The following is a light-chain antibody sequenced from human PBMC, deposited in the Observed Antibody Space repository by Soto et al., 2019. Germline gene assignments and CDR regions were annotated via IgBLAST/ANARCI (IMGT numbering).Light chain of an antibody. CDR2: ENN. V-gene: IGLV1-51*02. Sequence: QSVLTQPPSVSAAPGQKVTISCSGSSSNIGNNYVSWYQQLPGTAPKLLIYENNKRPSGIPDRFSGSKSGTSATLGITGLQTGDEADYYCGTWASSLSAGVFSGGTKLTVL. J-gene: IGLJ2*01. CDR3: GTWASSLSAGV. CDR1: SSNIGNNY.